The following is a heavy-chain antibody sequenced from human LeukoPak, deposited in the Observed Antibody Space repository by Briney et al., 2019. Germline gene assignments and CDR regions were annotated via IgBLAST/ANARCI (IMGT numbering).Heavy chain of an antibody. CDR2: ISYDGSNK. CDR1: GFTFSSYA. J-gene: IGHJ6*02. V-gene: IGHV3-30-3*01. Sequence: GGSLRLSCAASGFTFSSYAMHWVRQAPGKGLEWVAVISYDGSNKYYADSVKGRFTISRDNSKNTLYLQMNSLRAEDTAVYYCARGGPILDYYYYGMDVWGQGTTVTASS. CDR3: ARGGPILDYYYYGMDV.